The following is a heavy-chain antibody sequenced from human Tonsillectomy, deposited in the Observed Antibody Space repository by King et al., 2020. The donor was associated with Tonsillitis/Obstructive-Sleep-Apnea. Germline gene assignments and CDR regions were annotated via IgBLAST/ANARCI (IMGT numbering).Heavy chain of an antibody. D-gene: IGHD3-3*01. J-gene: IGHJ4*02. CDR1: GYIFSAFA. Sequence: QLVQSGSELKKPGASVKVSCKSSGYIFSAFAMNWVRQAPGQGLEWMGWINTNTGNPTYAQGFTGRFVFSLDTSVSTAYLQISSLRAEDTAVYYCAPDVWSAYVYWGQGTLVTVSS. CDR3: APDVWSAYVY. CDR2: INTNTGNP. V-gene: IGHV7-4-1*02.